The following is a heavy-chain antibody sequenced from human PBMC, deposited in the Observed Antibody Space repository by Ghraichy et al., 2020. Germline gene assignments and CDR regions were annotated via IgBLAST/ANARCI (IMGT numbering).Heavy chain of an antibody. J-gene: IGHJ6*02. Sequence: GESLNISCAASGFTFSSYGMHWVRQAPGKGLEWVAVIWYDGSNKYYADSVKGRFTISRDNSKNTLYLQMNSLRAEDTAVYYCARGDYYDFWSGYFYYGMDVWGQGTTVTVSS. CDR1: GFTFSSYG. CDR2: IWYDGSNK. V-gene: IGHV3-33*08. D-gene: IGHD3-3*01. CDR3: ARGDYYDFWSGYFYYGMDV.